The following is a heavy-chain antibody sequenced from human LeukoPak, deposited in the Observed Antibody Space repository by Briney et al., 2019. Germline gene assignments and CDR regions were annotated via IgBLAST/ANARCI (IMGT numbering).Heavy chain of an antibody. Sequence: SETLSLTCTVSGGSISSYYWSWIRQPPGKGLEWIGYISYAYSGSTNYNPSLKSRVTISVDTSKNQFSLKLNSVTAADTAVYYCARMRHGDYFDYWGQGTRVTVSS. CDR2: ISYAYSGST. D-gene: IGHD4-17*01. J-gene: IGHJ4*02. CDR1: GGSISSYY. CDR3: ARMRHGDYFDY. V-gene: IGHV4-59*01.